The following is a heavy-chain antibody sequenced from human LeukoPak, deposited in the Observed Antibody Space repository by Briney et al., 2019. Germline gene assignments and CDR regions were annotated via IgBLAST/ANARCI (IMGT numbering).Heavy chain of an antibody. J-gene: IGHJ4*02. Sequence: GGSLRLSRAASGFTLSTYWTHWVRQVPGKGLLWVSNINSDGSVTNYADSVKGRFTISRDNAKNSLYLQMNSLRAEDTAVYYCARLGRVGATLDYWGQGTLVTVSS. CDR3: ARLGRVGATLDY. D-gene: IGHD1-26*01. CDR1: GFTLSTYW. V-gene: IGHV3-74*01. CDR2: INSDGSVT.